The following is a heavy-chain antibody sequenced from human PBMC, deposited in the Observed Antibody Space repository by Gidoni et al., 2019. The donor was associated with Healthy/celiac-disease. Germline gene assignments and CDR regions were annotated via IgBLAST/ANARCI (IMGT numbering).Heavy chain of an antibody. D-gene: IGHD5-18*01. V-gene: IGHV3-23*01. J-gene: IGHJ4*02. CDR3: SKERNKGYSYSFDH. Sequence: EVQLLESGGGLVQPGGSLRLSCAASGVNTSSYAISWVRQAPGKGLEWVSAIRGSGGSTYYAVSVNVRFTISRVNSKNTLYLQMNSLRAEDTAVYYCSKERNKGYSYSFDHWGQGTLVTVSS. CDR2: IRGSGGST. CDR1: GVNTSSYA.